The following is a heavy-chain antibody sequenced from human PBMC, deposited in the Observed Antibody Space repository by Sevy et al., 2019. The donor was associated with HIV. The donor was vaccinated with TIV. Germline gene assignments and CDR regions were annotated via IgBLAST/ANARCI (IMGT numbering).Heavy chain of an antibody. J-gene: IGHJ4*02. D-gene: IGHD3-3*01. CDR2: ISGSGGST. Sequence: ESLKISCAASGFTFSSYAMSWVRQAPGKGLEWVSAISGSGGSTYYADSVKGRFTISRDNSKNTLYLQMNSLRAEDTAVYYCAKGGDLDFWSGYFDYWGQGTLVTVSS. CDR3: AKGGDLDFWSGYFDY. V-gene: IGHV3-23*01. CDR1: GFTFSSYA.